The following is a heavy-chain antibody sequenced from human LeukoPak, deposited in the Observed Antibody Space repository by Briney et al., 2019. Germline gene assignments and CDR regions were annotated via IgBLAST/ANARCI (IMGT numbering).Heavy chain of an antibody. CDR3: ARDRVVVTANYYYYGMDV. J-gene: IGHJ6*02. Sequence: SETLSLTCTVSGGSISSYYWSWIRQPPGKGLEWIGYIYYSGSTNYNPSLKSRVTISVDTSKNQFSLKLSSVTAADTAVYYCARDRVVVTANYYYYGMDVWGQGTTVTVSS. CDR2: IYYSGST. D-gene: IGHD2-21*02. CDR1: GGSISSYY. V-gene: IGHV4-59*01.